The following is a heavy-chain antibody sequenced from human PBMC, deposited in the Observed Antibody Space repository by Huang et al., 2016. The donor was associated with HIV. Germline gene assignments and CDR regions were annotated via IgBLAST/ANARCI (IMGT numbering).Heavy chain of an antibody. J-gene: IGHJ6*03. CDR3: ASGASYEIWTPYYSGWHYSMDV. Sequence: QVHLVQSGAEVKKPVSSVRVSCTASGGSFTISGISWVRQAPGQGLEWLGGILPRLWRANYAQKMGDRVTVTAREATTTVYMDLTSLRPEDTAVYYCASGASYEIWTPYYSGWHYSMDVWGEGTTVTVSS. CDR2: ILPRLWRA. V-gene: IGHV1-69*13. D-gene: IGHD3-9*01. CDR1: GGSFTISG.